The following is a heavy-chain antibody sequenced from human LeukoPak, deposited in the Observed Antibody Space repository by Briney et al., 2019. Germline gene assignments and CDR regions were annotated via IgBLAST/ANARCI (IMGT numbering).Heavy chain of an antibody. J-gene: IGHJ5*02. V-gene: IGHV7-4-1*02. D-gene: IGHD3-10*01. CDR1: GYTFTTYA. CDR2: INTNTGNP. Sequence: ASVKVSCKASGYTFTTYAMNWVRQAPGQGLEWMGWINTNTGNPTYAQGFTGRFVFSLDTSVSTAYLQISSLKADDTAVYYCARANLWFGELGWIDPWGQGTQVTVSS. CDR3: ARANLWFGELGWIDP.